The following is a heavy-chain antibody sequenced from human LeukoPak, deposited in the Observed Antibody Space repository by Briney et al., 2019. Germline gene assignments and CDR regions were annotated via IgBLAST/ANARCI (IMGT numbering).Heavy chain of an antibody. V-gene: IGHV3-23*01. CDR2: SGDSDGST. J-gene: IGHJ4*02. CDR1: GFTFSGSG. CDR3: AKGGCPGTCNPLAY. Sequence: GGSLRLSCAASGFTFSGSGMSWVRQAPGKGLEWISSSGDSDGSTYYADSLKGRFTISRDNSKNTLYLQMNNLRAEDTAVYHCAKGGCPGTCNPLAYWGQGALVTVSP. D-gene: IGHD2-15*01.